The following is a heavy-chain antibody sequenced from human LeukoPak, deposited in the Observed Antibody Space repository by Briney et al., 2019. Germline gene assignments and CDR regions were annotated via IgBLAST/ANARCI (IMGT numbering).Heavy chain of an antibody. J-gene: IGHJ4*02. CDR2: INSDGSEG. CDR1: GFTFSGFW. D-gene: IGHD3-9*01. V-gene: IGHV3-7*03. Sequence: GGSLRLSCAVSGFTFSGFWMSWSRQAPGKGLEWVASINSDGSEGYYADVVKGRFTISRDNSKNTLYLQMNSLRAEDTAVYYCAKDPDILTGYSHAYFDYWGQGTLVTVSS. CDR3: AKDPDILTGYSHAYFDY.